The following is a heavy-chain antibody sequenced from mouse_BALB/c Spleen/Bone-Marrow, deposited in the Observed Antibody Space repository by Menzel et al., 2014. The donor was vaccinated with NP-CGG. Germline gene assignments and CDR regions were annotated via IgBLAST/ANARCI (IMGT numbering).Heavy chain of an antibody. V-gene: IGHV2-2*02. J-gene: IGHJ1*01. CDR2: IWSGGST. CDR1: GFSLXSYG. D-gene: IGHD4-1*01. CDR3: AGKELGLNWYFDV. Sequence: VHLVESGPGLVQPSQSLSITCTVSGFSLXSYGVHWVRQSPGKGLEWLGVIWSGGSTDYNAAFISRLSISKDNSKSXVFFKMNSLQANDTAIYYCAGKELGLNWYFDVWGAGTTVTVSS.